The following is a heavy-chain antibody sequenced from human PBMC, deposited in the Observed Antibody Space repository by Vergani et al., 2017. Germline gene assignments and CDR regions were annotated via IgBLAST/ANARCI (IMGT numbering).Heavy chain of an antibody. CDR1: GFTFSSYA. D-gene: IGHD5-24*01. Sequence: QVQLVESGGGVVQPGRSLRLSCAASGFTFSSYAMHWVRQAPGKGLEWVAVISYDGSNKYYADSVKGRFTISRDNSKNTLYLQMNSLRAEDTAVYYCATVEMATRVDYWGQGTLVTVSS. CDR2: ISYDGSNK. V-gene: IGHV3-30*07. J-gene: IGHJ4*02. CDR3: ATVEMATRVDY.